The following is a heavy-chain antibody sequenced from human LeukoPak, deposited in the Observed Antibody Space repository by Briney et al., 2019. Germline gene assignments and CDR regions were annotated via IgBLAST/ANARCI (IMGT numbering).Heavy chain of an antibody. D-gene: IGHD3-3*01. CDR1: GFTFSSYW. Sequence: GGSLRLSCAASGFTFSSYWMSWVRQAPGKGLEWVANINQDGSEKYYVDSVKGRFTISRDNAKNSLYLQMNSLRAEDTAVNYCARDKIKRDFWIGLLRDFGMDVWGQGTTVTVSS. CDR3: ARDKIKRDFWIGLLRDFGMDV. V-gene: IGHV3-7*01. J-gene: IGHJ6*02. CDR2: INQDGSEK.